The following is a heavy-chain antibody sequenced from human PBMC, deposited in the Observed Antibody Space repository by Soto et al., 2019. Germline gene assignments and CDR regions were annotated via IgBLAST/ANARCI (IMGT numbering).Heavy chain of an antibody. Sequence: CVSKEPGKGLEYVSGISSNGVGTYYANSVQGRFTISRDNSKNTVYLQMGSLRPEDMAVYYCARRARPDFYYMDVWGKGTTVTVSS. V-gene: IGHV3-64*01. D-gene: IGHD6-6*01. CDR2: ISSNGVGT. CDR3: ARRARPDFYYMDV. J-gene: IGHJ6*03.